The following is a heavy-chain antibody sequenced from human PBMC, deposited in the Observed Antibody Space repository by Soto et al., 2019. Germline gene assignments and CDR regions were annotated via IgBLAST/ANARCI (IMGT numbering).Heavy chain of an antibody. D-gene: IGHD1-1*01. CDR3: AKDRRDARWVQVGYNWLDT. V-gene: IGHV3-30*18. J-gene: IGHJ5*02. Sequence: GGSLRLSCAASGFTFSSYGMHWVRQAPGKGLEWVAVISYDGSNKYYADSVKGRFTISRDNSKNTLNLQMNSLRAEATAVYYWAKDRRDARWVQVGYNWLDTWGQGTLVTVS. CDR1: GFTFSSYG. CDR2: ISYDGSNK.